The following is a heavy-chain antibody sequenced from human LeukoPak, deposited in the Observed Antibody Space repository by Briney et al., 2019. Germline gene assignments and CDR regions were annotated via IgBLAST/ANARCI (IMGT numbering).Heavy chain of an antibody. CDR3: ARDGLVIRSHYYYYYMDV. J-gene: IGHJ6*03. V-gene: IGHV1-18*01. CDR2: ISAYNGNT. D-gene: IGHD3-22*01. CDR1: GYTFTNYG. Sequence: ASVKVSCKTSGYTFTNYGISWVRQAPRQGLEWMGWISAYNGNTNYAQKLQGRVTMTTDTSTSTAYMELRSLRSDDTAVYYCARDGLVIRSHYYYYYMDVWGKGTTVTISS.